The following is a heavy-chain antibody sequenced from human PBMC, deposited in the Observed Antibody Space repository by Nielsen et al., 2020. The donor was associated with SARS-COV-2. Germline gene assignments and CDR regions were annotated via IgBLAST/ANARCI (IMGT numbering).Heavy chain of an antibody. D-gene: IGHD1-26*01. J-gene: IGHJ5*02. CDR3: ARLLTNTGNYFRFDP. CDR1: GDSISSSNW. V-gene: IGHV4-4*02. Sequence: SETLSLTCAVSGDSISSSNWWSCVRQPPGKGLEWIGEIYHSGNTNYNPSLKSRVTISVDKSKNQFSLRLISVTAADTAVYYCARLLTNTGNYFRFDPWGQGTLVTVSS. CDR2: IYHSGNT.